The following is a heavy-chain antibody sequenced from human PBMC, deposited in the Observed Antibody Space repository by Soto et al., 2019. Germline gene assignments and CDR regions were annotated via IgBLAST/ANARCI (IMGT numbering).Heavy chain of an antibody. J-gene: IGHJ6*02. Sequence: QVQLVESGGGVVQPGRSLRLSCAASGFTFSSYAMHWVRQAPGKGLEWVAVISYDGSNKYYADSVKGRFTISRDNSKNRPYLQMNSLRAEDTAVYSCARDKDSRHLYGMDVWGQGTTVTVSS. CDR1: GFTFSSYA. V-gene: IGHV3-30-3*01. CDR3: ARDKDSRHLYGMDV. D-gene: IGHD2-15*01. CDR2: ISYDGSNK.